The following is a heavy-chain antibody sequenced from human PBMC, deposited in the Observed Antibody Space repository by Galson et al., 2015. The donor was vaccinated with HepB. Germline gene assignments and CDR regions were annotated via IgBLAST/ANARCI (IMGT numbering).Heavy chain of an antibody. CDR2: ISYDAKNV. J-gene: IGHJ4*02. CDR3: AADATTIVTAFGY. Sequence: SLRLSCAASGFTLSNSAMHWVRQAPGKGLEWAAKISYDAKNVYYAESLRGRSAISRDNSKNTLYLEMNSLRVEDTAVYYCAADATTIVTAFGYWGQGTLVTVSS. D-gene: IGHD2/OR15-2a*01. CDR1: GFTLSNSA. V-gene: IGHV3-30*03.